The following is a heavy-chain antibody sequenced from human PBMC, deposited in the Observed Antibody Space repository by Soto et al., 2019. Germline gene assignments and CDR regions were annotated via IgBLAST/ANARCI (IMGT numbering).Heavy chain of an antibody. CDR3: ARGLGNWGSYFDV. Sequence: PSETLSLTCTVSGGSISSDDYYWNWIRQHPGKGPECIGHKSYSGSTYYNPSLKSRVIISLDPSENQFSLRLTSVTAADTAVYYCARGLGNWGSYFDVWGQGSLDTFSS. CDR2: KSYSGST. CDR1: GGSISSDDYY. D-gene: IGHD7-27*01. V-gene: IGHV4-31*03. J-gene: IGHJ4*02.